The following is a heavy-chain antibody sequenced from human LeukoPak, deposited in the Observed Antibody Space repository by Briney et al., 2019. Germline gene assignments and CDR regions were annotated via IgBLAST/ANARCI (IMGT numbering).Heavy chain of an antibody. CDR2: FYYSGST. CDR1: GGSISSNSHY. D-gene: IGHD5-18*01. J-gene: IGHJ3*02. Sequence: SETLSLTCTVSGGSISSNSHYWGWIRQPPGKGLEWIGTFYYSGSTYYNPSLESRVTISADTSKNRLSLKLSSLTAADTAVYYCARHARSGYRNGFDAFDIWGQGTMVTVSS. CDR3: ARHARSGYRNGFDAFDI. V-gene: IGHV4-39*01.